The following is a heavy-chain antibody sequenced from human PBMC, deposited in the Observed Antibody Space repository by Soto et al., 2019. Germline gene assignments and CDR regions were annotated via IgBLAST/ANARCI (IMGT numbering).Heavy chain of an antibody. D-gene: IGHD6-13*01. J-gene: IGHJ5*02. CDR2: INHSGST. V-gene: IGHV4-34*01. CDR1: GGSFSGYY. CDR3: ARGRHGYSSSWYLGWFDP. Sequence: SETLSLTXAVYGGSFSGYYWSWIRQPPGKGLEWIGEINHSGSTNYNPSLKSRVTISVDTSKNQFSLKLSSVTAADTAVYYCARGRHGYSSSWYLGWFDPWGQGTLVTVSS.